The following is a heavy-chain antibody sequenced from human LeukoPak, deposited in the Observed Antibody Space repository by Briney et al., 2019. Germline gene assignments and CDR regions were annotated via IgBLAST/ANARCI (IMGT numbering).Heavy chain of an antibody. D-gene: IGHD6-13*01. V-gene: IGHV4-59*08. CDR2: IYYSGST. Sequence: PSETLSLTCTVSGGSISSYYWSWIRQPPGKGLVWIGYIYYSGSTNYNPSLKSRVTISVDTSKNQFSLKLSSVTAADTAVYYCARFRGGQHLEPFDYWGQGTLVTVSS. J-gene: IGHJ4*02. CDR3: ARFRGGQHLEPFDY. CDR1: GGSISSYY.